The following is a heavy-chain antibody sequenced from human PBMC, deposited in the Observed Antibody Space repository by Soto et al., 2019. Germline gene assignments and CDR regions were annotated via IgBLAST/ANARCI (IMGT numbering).Heavy chain of an antibody. V-gene: IGHV3-33*03. Sequence: QVHLVESGGGVVQPGRSLRLSCVESGFTFNIYGMHWVSQAPGKGLEWVAVMRYDGTNKFYADSVKGLFTISRDNSKNTLYLQMNTLRAEDTAVYYCSIERSDGYDSSAYYDYYLPYYWGQGTLVTVSS. D-gene: IGHD3-22*01. CDR2: MRYDGTNK. CDR3: SIERSDGYDSSAYYDYYLPYY. CDR1: GFTFNIYG. J-gene: IGHJ4*02.